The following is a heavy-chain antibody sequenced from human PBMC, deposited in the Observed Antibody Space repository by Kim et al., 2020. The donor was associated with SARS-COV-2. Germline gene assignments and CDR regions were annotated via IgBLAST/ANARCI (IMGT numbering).Heavy chain of an antibody. J-gene: IGHJ4*01. V-gene: IGHV4-34*01. Sequence: SETLSLTCAVYCGSFSGYYWSWIRQPPGKGLEWIGEISHGGSTNYNPSLKTRVTISVGTSKNQFSLKLSSVTAADTAVYYCAEYYYDSSAYYGPFDYWG. CDR2: ISHGGST. D-gene: IGHD3-22*01. CDR1: CGSFSGYY. CDR3: AEYYYDSSAYYGPFDY.